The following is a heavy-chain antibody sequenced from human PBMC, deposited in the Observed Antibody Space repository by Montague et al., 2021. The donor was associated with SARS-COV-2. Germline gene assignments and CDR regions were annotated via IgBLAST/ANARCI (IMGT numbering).Heavy chain of an antibody. CDR1: GGSISSYY. CDR2: IYYSGST. Sequence: SETLSLTCTVSGGSISSYYWSWIRQPPGKGLEWIGYIYYSGSTNYNPSLKSRVTISVDTSKNQFSLKLSSVTAADTAVYYCARHTTWWYDSSGYYYRGDPRKDAFDIWGQGTMVTVSS. CDR3: ARHTTWWYDSSGYYYRGDPRKDAFDI. V-gene: IGHV4-59*08. D-gene: IGHD3-22*01. J-gene: IGHJ3*02.